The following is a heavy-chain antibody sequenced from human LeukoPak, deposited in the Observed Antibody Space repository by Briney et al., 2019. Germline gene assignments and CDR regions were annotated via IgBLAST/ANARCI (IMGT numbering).Heavy chain of an antibody. J-gene: IGHJ4*02. CDR2: IIPIFGTA. CDR1: GGTFSNYA. D-gene: IGHD3-10*01. CDR3: ARSYYYGSGSYYYGY. Sequence: ASVKVSCKASGGTFSNYAISWVRQAPGQGLEWMGGIIPIFGTANYAQKFRGRVTITADKSTRTAYMELSSLRSEDTAVYYCARSYYYGSGSYYYGYWGQGTLVTVSS. V-gene: IGHV1-69*06.